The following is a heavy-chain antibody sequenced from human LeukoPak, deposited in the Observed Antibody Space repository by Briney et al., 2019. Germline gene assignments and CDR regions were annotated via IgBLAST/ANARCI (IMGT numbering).Heavy chain of an antibody. J-gene: IGHJ4*02. CDR1: GGSFTSYY. CDR3: ARLLLGTTLDY. CDR2: VYTSGNT. Sequence: SETLSLTCTVCGGSFTSYYWSWIRQPPGKGLEWIGYVYTSGNTNYNPTLKSRVTISVDTSTKQFSLKLSSVTAEDTAVYYCARLLLGTTLDYWGQGNLVTVSS. V-gene: IGHV4-4*09. D-gene: IGHD1-26*01.